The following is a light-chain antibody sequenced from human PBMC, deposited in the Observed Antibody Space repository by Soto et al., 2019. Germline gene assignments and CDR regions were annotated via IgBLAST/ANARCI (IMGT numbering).Light chain of an antibody. CDR2: DAS. J-gene: IGKJ5*01. CDR3: QQYGPSLIT. V-gene: IGKV3-20*01. CDR1: QSVGNN. Sequence: ENVLTQSPCTLSFSLWERSTLSFMASQSVGNNLAWYQQRPGQAPTLLISDASTRATGIPDRFSGSGSGTDFTLTISRLEPEDYALYYCQQYGPSLITFGQGTRLEIK.